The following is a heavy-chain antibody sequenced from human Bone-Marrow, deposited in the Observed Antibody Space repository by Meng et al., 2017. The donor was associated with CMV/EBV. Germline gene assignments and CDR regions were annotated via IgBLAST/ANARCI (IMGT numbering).Heavy chain of an antibody. CDR3: ASELGDY. CDR2: ISNSSSYI. J-gene: IGHJ4*02. V-gene: IGHV3-21*01. CDR1: GFTFSSYS. Sequence: GESLKISCAASGFTFSSYSMNWVRQAPGKGLEWVSSISNSSSYIYYADSVKGRFTISRDNAKNSLYLQMNSLRAEDTAVYYCASELGDYWGQGTTVTVSS. D-gene: IGHD7-27*01.